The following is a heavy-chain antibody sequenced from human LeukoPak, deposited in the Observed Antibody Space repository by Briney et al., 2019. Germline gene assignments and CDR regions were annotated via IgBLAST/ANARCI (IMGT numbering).Heavy chain of an antibody. J-gene: IGHJ4*02. CDR2: ISSSSSYI. CDR3: ARVPFFGSGGYDY. Sequence: PGGSLRLSCAASGFTVSSNYMSWVRQAPGKGLEWVSSISSSSSYIYYADSVKGRFTISRDNAKNSLYLQMNSLRAEDTAVYYCARVPFFGSGGYDYWGQGTLVTVSS. D-gene: IGHD2-15*01. CDR1: GFTVSSNY. V-gene: IGHV3-21*01.